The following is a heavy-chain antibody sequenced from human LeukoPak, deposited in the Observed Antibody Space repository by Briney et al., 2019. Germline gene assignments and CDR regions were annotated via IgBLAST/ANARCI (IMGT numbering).Heavy chain of an antibody. V-gene: IGHV4-34*01. D-gene: IGHD1-26*01. CDR1: GGSFSGYY. Sequence: SETLSLTCAVYGGSFSGYYWSWIRQPPGKGLEWIGEINHSGSTNYNPSLKSRVTISVDTSKNQFSLKLSSETAADTAVYYCARGGSGSYGWGAFDIWGQGTMVTVSS. J-gene: IGHJ3*02. CDR2: INHSGST. CDR3: ARGGSGSYGWGAFDI.